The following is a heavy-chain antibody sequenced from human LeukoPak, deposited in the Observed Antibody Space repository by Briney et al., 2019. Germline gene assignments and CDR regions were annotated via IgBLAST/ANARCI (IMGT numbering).Heavy chain of an antibody. D-gene: IGHD4-23*01. J-gene: IGHJ4*02. CDR3: ARARLVGGNLIGD. CDR1: GYTFTGYY. CDR2: ISAYNGNT. V-gene: IGHV1-18*04. Sequence: GASVKVSCKASGYTFTGYYIHWVRRAPGHGLEWMGWISAYNGNTNYAQKLQGRVTMTTDTSTSTAYMELRSLRSDDTAVYYCARARLVGGNLIGDWGQGTLVTVSS.